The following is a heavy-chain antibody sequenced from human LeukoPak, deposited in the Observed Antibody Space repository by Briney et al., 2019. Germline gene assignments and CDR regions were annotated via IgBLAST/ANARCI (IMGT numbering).Heavy chain of an antibody. CDR3: ARYDTSGYYFYSFDY. D-gene: IGHD3-22*01. CDR2: IYYSGSS. CDR1: GGSISSYY. Sequence: SETLSLTCTVSGGSISSYYWSWIRQPPGKGLEWIGYIYYSGSSNYNPSLKSRVTISVDTSKNQFSLKLSSVTAADAAVYYCARYDTSGYYFYSFDYWGQGTLVTVSS. V-gene: IGHV4-59*01. J-gene: IGHJ4*02.